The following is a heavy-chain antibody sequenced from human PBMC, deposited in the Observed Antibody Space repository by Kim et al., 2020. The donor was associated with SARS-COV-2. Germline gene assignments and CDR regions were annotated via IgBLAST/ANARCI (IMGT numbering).Heavy chain of an antibody. CDR1: GFTFSSYG. CDR2: ISYDGSNK. V-gene: IGHV3-30*18. D-gene: IGHD3-10*01. Sequence: GGSLRLSCAASGFTFSSYGMHWVRQAPGKGLEWVAVISYDGSNKYYADSVKGRFTISRDNSKNTLYLQMNSLRAEDTAVYYCAKDLLLWFGELSGGVGGMDVWGQGTTVTVSS. CDR3: AKDLLLWFGELSGGVGGMDV. J-gene: IGHJ6*02.